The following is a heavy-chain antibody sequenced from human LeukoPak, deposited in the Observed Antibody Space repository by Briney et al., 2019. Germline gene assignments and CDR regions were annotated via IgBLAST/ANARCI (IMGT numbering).Heavy chain of an antibody. CDR2: IKQDGSEK. Sequence: GGSLRLSCAASGFTFSSYSMNWVRQAPGKGLEWVANIKQDGSEKYYADSVKGRFTISRDNAKNSLYLQMNSLRAEDTAVYYCATPLDYYDSSGYHQGGDWGQGTLVTVSS. V-gene: IGHV3-7*03. CDR3: ATPLDYYDSSGYHQGGD. CDR1: GFTFSSYS. J-gene: IGHJ4*02. D-gene: IGHD3-22*01.